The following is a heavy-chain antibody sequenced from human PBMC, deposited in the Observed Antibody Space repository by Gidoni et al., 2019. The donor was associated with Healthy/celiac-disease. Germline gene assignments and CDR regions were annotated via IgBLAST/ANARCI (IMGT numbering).Heavy chain of an antibody. Sequence: QVQLVQSGAEVKKPGSSVTVSCKASGGTFSSYAISWVRQAPGQGLEWMGRIIPILGIANYAQKFQGRVTITADKSTSTAYMELSSLRSEDTAVYYCARDGQNPYYYYYYMDVWGKGTTVTVSS. V-gene: IGHV1-69*04. CDR3: ARDGQNPYYYYYYMDV. CDR1: GGTFSSYA. J-gene: IGHJ6*03. CDR2: IIPILGIA.